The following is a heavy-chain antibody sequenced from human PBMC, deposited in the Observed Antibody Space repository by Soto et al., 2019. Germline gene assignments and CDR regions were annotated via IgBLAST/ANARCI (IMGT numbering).Heavy chain of an antibody. CDR2: VSNKNGVT. D-gene: IGHD6-19*01. V-gene: IGHV1-18*04. CDR3: ARERLHTGWYGIDH. Sequence: QVQLVQSGGEVKKPGASVKVSCKTSGYTFSNYDFSWVRQAPGQGLEWMGWVSNKNGVTNYAEKFRDRVTMTTDISTNSIYMELRSLRSDDTAVSFCARERLHTGWYGIDHCGQGTHVTVSS. J-gene: IGHJ4*02. CDR1: GYTFSNYD.